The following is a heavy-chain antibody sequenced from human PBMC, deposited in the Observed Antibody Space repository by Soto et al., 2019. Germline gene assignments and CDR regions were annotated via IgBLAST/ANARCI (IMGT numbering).Heavy chain of an antibody. CDR1: VFTFSVYA. J-gene: IGHJ6*01. V-gene: IGHV3-23*01. CDR2: ITGSGTST. CDR3: GKSPDFYYYTMGV. Sequence: RGALLVSCAASVFTFSVYAMTWVRQAPGKGLEWVSSITGSGTSTYYADSVKGRFIISRDNSKNTVSLQMNSLRADDTAVYYCGKSPDFYYYTMGVWGQGTTVTVSS.